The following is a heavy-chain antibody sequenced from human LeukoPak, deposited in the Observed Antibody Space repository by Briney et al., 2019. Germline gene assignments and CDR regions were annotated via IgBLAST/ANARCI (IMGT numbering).Heavy chain of an antibody. CDR1: GVSISSCR. CDR2: IKQDASEI. CDR3: AREDRYARDY. Sequence: GESLRLTCAASGVSISSCRMSWVRQAPGKGLEWVANIKQDASEIYYADSVKGRFTSSRDNAKNSLYLQMHSLRAEDTAVYYCAREDRYARDYWGQGTLVTVSS. J-gene: IGHJ4*02. V-gene: IGHV3-7*01. D-gene: IGHD2-8*01.